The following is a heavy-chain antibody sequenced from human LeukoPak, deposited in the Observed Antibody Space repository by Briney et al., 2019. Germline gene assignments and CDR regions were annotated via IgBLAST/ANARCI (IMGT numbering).Heavy chain of an antibody. Sequence: GGSLRLSCAASGFTFSSYAMSWVRQAPGKGLEWVSAISGSGGSTYYADSVKGRFTISRDNSKNTLYLQMNSLRAEDTAVYYCAKDISYCSGGSCQHYYYYYMDVWGKGTTVTVSS. V-gene: IGHV3-23*01. CDR1: GFTFSSYA. CDR3: AKDISYCSGGSCQHYYYYYMDV. CDR2: ISGSGGST. D-gene: IGHD2-15*01. J-gene: IGHJ6*03.